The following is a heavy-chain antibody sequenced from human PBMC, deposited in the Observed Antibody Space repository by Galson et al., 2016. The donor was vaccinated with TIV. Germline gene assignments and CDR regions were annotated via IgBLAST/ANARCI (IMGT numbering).Heavy chain of an antibody. Sequence: SLRLSCAASGFTFSSYPMHWVRQAPGKGLEWVAYISFDGSDKYYAASVKGRFTISRDKSKNSLYLQMDSLRIEDTAIYYCARDRSGYEFDYWGQGTTVTVSS. D-gene: IGHD5-12*01. CDR2: ISFDGSDK. J-gene: IGHJ4*03. CDR1: GFTFSSYP. CDR3: ARDRSGYEFDY. V-gene: IGHV3-30-3*01.